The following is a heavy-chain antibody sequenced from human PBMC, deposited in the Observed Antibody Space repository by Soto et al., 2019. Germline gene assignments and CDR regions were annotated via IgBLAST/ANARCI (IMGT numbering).Heavy chain of an antibody. CDR3: AKDTQSINLNAIDV. Sequence: DVQLVESGGGLGQPGGSLRLSCAASGFTFDDYAMHWVRHAPGKGLEWVSGISWNSDNVGYGDSVKGRFTISRDNAKNSLYLQMNGLRAEDTAFYYCAKDTQSINLNAIDVWGQGTTVTVS. CDR1: GFTFDDYA. CDR2: ISWNSDNV. J-gene: IGHJ3*01. V-gene: IGHV3-9*01. D-gene: IGHD1-1*01.